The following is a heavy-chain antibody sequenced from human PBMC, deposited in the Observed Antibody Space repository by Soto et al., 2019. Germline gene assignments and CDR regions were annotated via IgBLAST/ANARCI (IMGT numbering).Heavy chain of an antibody. CDR3: ARHGTRGGYSGYDYAHYYYYGMDV. CDR1: GGSISGYY. Sequence: SETLSLTCTVSGGSISGYYWSWIRQPPGKGLEWIGYMYNTGSTVYNPSFKSRVTISVDTSKNQFSLKLSSVTAADTAVYYCARHGTRGGYSGYDYAHYYYYGMDVWGQGTTVTVSS. CDR2: MYNTGST. V-gene: IGHV4-59*08. D-gene: IGHD5-12*01. J-gene: IGHJ6*02.